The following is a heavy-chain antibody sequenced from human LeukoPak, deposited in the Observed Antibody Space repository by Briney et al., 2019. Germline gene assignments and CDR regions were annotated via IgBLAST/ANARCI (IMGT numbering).Heavy chain of an antibody. Sequence: ASVKVSCKTSGYTFTDFYFYWLRQAPGQGLEWVGWIFPRDGDTNYAQKFQDRVTLTRDTSISTAYMELSRLTSDDTAIYYCASDGDSPMVDFDYWGQGTLVTASS. J-gene: IGHJ4*02. V-gene: IGHV1-2*02. CDR2: IFPRDGDT. CDR3: ASDGDSPMVDFDY. CDR1: GYTFTDFY. D-gene: IGHD5-18*01.